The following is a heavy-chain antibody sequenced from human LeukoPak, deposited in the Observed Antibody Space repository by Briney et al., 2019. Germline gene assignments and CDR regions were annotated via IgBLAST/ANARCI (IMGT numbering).Heavy chain of an antibody. J-gene: IGHJ4*02. D-gene: IGHD2-2*01. V-gene: IGHV3-74*01. CDR2: INTDGSTI. Sequence: PGGSLKLSCAASGFTFSSYWMHWVRQAPGKGLVWVSRINTDGSTITYADSVKGRFTISRDNAKNTLYLQMNSLRAEDTAVYLCARERKSSTSMDYWGQGTLVTVSS. CDR1: GFTFSSYW. CDR3: ARERKSSTSMDY.